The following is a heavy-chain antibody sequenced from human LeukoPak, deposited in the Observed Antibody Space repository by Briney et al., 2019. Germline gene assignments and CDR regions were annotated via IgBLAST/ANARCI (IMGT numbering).Heavy chain of an antibody. V-gene: IGHV3-30*02. CDR3: AKEAKYYYDSSGYYRRYYYYYYMDV. Sequence: GGSLRLSCAASGFTFSSYGMHWVRQAPGKGLEWVAFIRYDGSNKYYADSVKGRFTISRDNSKNTLYPQMNSLRAEDTAVYYCAKEAKYYYDSSGYYRRYYYYYYMDVWGKGTTVTISS. D-gene: IGHD3-22*01. CDR2: IRYDGSNK. CDR1: GFTFSSYG. J-gene: IGHJ6*03.